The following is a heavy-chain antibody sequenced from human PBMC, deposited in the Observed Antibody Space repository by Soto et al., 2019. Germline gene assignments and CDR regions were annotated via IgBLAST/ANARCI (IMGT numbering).Heavy chain of an antibody. J-gene: IGHJ6*04. CDR3: ARVYCGGDCCPVEWFYYSGIDV. D-gene: IGHD2-21*01. CDR1: GYKFVDYY. Sequence: ASVKVSCKASGYKFVDYYMHWVRQAPGQGLEWMGIIKPKGGDSRYAQKFQGRVTMTSNTFTSTVYMDLRRLTSDDTAVYYCARVYCGGDCCPVEWFYYSGIDVCGKGTTVTFSS. V-gene: IGHV1-46*01. CDR2: IKPKGGDS.